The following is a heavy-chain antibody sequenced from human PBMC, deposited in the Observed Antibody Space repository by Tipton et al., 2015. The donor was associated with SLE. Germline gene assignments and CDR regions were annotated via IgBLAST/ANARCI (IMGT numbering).Heavy chain of an antibody. J-gene: IGHJ3*02. CDR2: ISSSGGTI. D-gene: IGHD3-3*01. Sequence: GSLRLSCAASGFTFNCYEMNWVRQAPGKGLEWVSHISSSGGTIYYADSVKGRFTISRDNAKNSLYLQMDSLRAEDTAVYYCASWPFDFWSPFAFDIWGQGTMVTVSS. V-gene: IGHV3-48*03. CDR1: GFTFNCYE. CDR3: ASWPFDFWSPFAFDI.